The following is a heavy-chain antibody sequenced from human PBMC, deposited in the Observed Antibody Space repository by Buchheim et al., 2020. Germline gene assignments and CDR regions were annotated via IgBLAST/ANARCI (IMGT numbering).Heavy chain of an antibody. CDR2: MYSSGST. CDR1: GGSINNYY. CDR3: ARGGQSYFHGMDV. J-gene: IGHJ6*02. D-gene: IGHD2/OR15-2a*01. Sequence: QVQLKESGPGVVKPSETLSLTCTVSGGSINNYYWSWMRQTAGKGLEGIGRMYSSGSTDYNGSLRGRGYMSLDPPRNEFSMELTSVTAADTAVYFCARGGQSYFHGMDVWGPGT. V-gene: IGHV4-4*07.